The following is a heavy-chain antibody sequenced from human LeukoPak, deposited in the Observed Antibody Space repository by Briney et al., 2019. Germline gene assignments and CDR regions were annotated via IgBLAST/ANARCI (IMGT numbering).Heavy chain of an antibody. J-gene: IGHJ4*02. CDR2: ISYDGGKT. D-gene: IGHD3-3*01. CDR3: ARGFNDFWSGSQLEY. CDR1: GFIFGGYA. Sequence: GGSLTLSCAASGFIFGGYAMHWVRHAPGKGLQWLAVISYDGGKTYYADSVEGRFTISRDNSKSTVYLEINSLRSEDTAIYYCARGFNDFWSGSQLEYWGQGTLVTVSS. V-gene: IGHV3-30-3*01.